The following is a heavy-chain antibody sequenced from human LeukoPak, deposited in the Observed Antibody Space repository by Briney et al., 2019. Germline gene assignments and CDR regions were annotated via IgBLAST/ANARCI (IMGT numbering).Heavy chain of an antibody. V-gene: IGHV1-18*01. CDR3: ARGLLAYCGGDCYYFDY. CDR2: ISAYNGNT. CDR1: GYTFTSYG. D-gene: IGHD2-21*01. J-gene: IGHJ4*02. Sequence: ASVKVSCKASGYTFTSYGISWVRQAPGQGLEWMGWISAYNGNTNYAQKFQGRVTMTTDTSTSTAYMELSRLRSDDTAVYYCARGLLAYCGGDCYYFDYWGQGTLVTVSS.